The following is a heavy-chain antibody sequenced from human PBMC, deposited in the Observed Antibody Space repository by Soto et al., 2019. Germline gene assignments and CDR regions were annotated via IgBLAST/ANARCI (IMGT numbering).Heavy chain of an antibody. Sequence: EVQLVESGGGLVQPGGSLRLSCEASRGAFGDYWMHWVRQAPGKGLVWVSRINRDANDIIYADSVKGRFTASRDKAQNMVFLQMNSLRVEDTAVYYCARDVPHKLFDSWSQGTLVTVTS. CDR2: INRDANDI. D-gene: IGHD3-10*02. J-gene: IGHJ5*01. CDR1: RGAFGDYW. CDR3: ARDVPHKLFDS. V-gene: IGHV3-74*01.